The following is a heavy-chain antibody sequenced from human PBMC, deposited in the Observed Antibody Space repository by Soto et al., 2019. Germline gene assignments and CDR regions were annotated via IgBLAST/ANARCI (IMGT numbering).Heavy chain of an antibody. J-gene: IGHJ5*02. V-gene: IGHV3-64D*06. Sequence: GGSLRLSCLASGFTFSTYDLHWVRQATGKGLEYVSSIASDGDNTHYADSVRARFTISRDNSKNTLFLQMRSLRAEDTAVYYCVKPPAYYYDSNAYYAAWGQGTLVTV. CDR2: IASDGDNT. D-gene: IGHD3-22*01. CDR1: GFTFSTYD. CDR3: VKPPAYYYDSNAYYAA.